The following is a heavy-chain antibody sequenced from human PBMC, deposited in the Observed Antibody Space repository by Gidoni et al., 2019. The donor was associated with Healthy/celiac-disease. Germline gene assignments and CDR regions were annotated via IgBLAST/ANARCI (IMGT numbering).Heavy chain of an antibody. CDR1: GGTFSSYA. CDR2: IIPIFGTA. D-gene: IGHD1-20*01. V-gene: IGHV1-69*01. J-gene: IGHJ4*02. CDR3: AWGSRRYNWNDNFDY. Sequence: QVQLVQSGAEVKQPGSSVTVSCKASGGTFSSYAISWVRQAPGQGLEWMGGIIPIFGTANYAQKFQGRVTITADESTSTAYMELSSLRSEDTAVYYCAWGSRRYNWNDNFDYWGQGTLVTVSS.